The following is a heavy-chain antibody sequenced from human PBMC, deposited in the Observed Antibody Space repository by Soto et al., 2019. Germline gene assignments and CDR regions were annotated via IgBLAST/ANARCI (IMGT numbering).Heavy chain of an antibody. Sequence: SVKVSCKASGGTFSSYAISWVRQAPGQGPEWMGGIIPIFGTANYAQKFQGRVTITADKSTSTAYMELSSLRSEDTAVYYCAREGMATAYFDYWGQGTLVTVSS. CDR2: IIPIFGTA. CDR1: GGTFSSYA. J-gene: IGHJ4*02. CDR3: AREGMATAYFDY. D-gene: IGHD5-18*01. V-gene: IGHV1-69*06.